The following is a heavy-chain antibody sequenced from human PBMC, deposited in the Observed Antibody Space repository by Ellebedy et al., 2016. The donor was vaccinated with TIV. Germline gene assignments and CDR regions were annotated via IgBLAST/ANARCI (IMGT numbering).Heavy chain of an antibody. CDR3: TAGGGYRFDY. CDR1: GFTFRNYA. Sequence: GESLKISXAGSGFTFRNYAMYWVRQTPGKGLEWVSTAIASGKSTYYADSVKGRFTISRDNSKNTLYLQMDSLRVDDTAVYYCTAGGGYRFDYWGQGTLVVVSS. V-gene: IGHV3-23*01. J-gene: IGHJ4*02. CDR2: AIASGKST. D-gene: IGHD5-12*01.